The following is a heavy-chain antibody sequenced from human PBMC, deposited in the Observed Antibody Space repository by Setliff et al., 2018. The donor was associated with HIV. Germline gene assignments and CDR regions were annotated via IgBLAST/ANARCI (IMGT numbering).Heavy chain of an antibody. Sequence: SETLSLTCAVYGGSFSGYYWSWIRQPPGKGLEWIGEINHSGSTNYNPSLKSRVTISVDTSKNQFSLKLGSVTAADTAVYYCARGRGWSYYLSIPLCYYWGQGTLVTVSS. CDR2: INHSGST. CDR1: GGSFSGYY. D-gene: IGHD1-26*01. V-gene: IGHV4-34*01. CDR3: ARGRGWSYYLSIPLCYY. J-gene: IGHJ4*02.